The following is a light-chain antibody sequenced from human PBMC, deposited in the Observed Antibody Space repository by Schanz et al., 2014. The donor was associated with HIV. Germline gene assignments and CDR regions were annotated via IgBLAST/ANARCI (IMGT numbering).Light chain of an antibody. V-gene: IGLV1-51*01. CDR2: ADY. CDR1: TSNIGAGYD. CDR3: ATWDSTLRAVV. J-gene: IGLJ2*01. Sequence: QSVLTQPPSLSGAPGQRVILSCNGTTSNIGAGYDVHWYQQFPGTAPKLLIFADYQRPSEIPDRISGSKTGTSATLAINGLQTGDEADYYCATWDSTLRAVVFGGGTKLTVL.